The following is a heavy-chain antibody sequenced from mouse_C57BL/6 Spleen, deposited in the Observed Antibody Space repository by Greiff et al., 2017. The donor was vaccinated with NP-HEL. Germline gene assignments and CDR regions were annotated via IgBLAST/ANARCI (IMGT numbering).Heavy chain of an antibody. CDR3: ARGNYYGNYPYYFDY. D-gene: IGHD2-1*01. J-gene: IGHJ2*01. CDR2: ISYDGSN. CDR1: GYSITSGYY. V-gene: IGHV3-6*01. Sequence: EVKLQESGPGLVKPSQSLSLTCSVTGYSITSGYYWNWIRQFPGNKLEWMGYISYDGSNNYNPSLKNRISITRDTSKNQFFLKLNSVTTEDTATYYCARGNYYGNYPYYFDYWGQGTTLTVSS.